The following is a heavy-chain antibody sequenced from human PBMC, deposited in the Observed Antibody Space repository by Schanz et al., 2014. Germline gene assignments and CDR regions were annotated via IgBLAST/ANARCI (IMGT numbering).Heavy chain of an antibody. D-gene: IGHD5-12*01. CDR3: AREGEWGYDPPRH. CDR1: GFTFRNYA. J-gene: IGHJ4*02. CDR2: ISDSGDLT. Sequence: VQLVESGGGLVQPGGSLKLSCSASGFTFRNYALSWVRQAPGKGLAWVSAISDSGDLTYYADSVKGRFTISRDNAKYTLYLQMNSLRAEDTDVYYCAREGEWGYDPPRHWGQGTLVTVSS. V-gene: IGHV3-23*04.